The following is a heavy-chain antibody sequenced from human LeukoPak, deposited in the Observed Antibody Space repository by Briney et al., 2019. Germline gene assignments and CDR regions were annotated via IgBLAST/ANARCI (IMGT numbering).Heavy chain of an antibody. CDR2: IYYSGST. V-gene: IGHV4-39*07. CDR1: GGSISSSSYY. J-gene: IGHJ5*02. CDR3: ARVNMITFGGVIVVVDWFDP. Sequence: KSSETLSLTCTVSGGSISSSSYYWGWIRQPPGKGLEWIGSIYYSGSTYYHPSLKSRVTISVDTSKNQFSLKLSSVTAADTAVYYCARVNMITFGGVIVVVDWFDPWGQGTLVTVSS. D-gene: IGHD3-16*02.